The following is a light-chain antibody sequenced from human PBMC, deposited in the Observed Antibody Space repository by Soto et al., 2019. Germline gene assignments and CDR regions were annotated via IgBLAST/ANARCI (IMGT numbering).Light chain of an antibody. V-gene: IGLV2-14*01. CDR3: SSFTSINTWV. Sequence: QSVLTQPASVSGSPGQSITISCTGTSSDVGGYNYVSWYQQHPGKAPKLMIYEVSNRPSGVSNRFFGSKSGNTASLTNSGLQTEDEADYYCSSFTSINTWVFGGGTKVTVL. CDR2: EVS. J-gene: IGLJ3*02. CDR1: SSDVGGYNY.